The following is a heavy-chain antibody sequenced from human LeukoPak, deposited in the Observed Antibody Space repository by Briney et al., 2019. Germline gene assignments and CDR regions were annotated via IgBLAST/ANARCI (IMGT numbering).Heavy chain of an antibody. J-gene: IGHJ2*01. CDR1: GYSISSGYY. CDR2: INHSGST. V-gene: IGHV4-38-2*02. CDR3: ARQSGWYPHWYFDL. Sequence: PSETLSLTCTVSGYSISSGYYWGWIRQPPGKGLEWIGEINHSGSTNYNPSLKSRVTISVDTSKNQFSLKLSSVTAADTAVYYCARQSGWYPHWYFDLWGRGTLVTVSS. D-gene: IGHD6-19*01.